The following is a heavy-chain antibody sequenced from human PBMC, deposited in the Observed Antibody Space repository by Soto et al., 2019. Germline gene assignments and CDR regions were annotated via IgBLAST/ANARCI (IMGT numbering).Heavy chain of an antibody. Sequence: AQVQLSCWGAGYPVTIDAMDWVPHATGQPSGWMVCIHVGKGHTIYSQKFQGRVTLTRDTSASTAYMRLSPLRSEDTAVYYCARGRNYEFWSGYFRPLSADGMDVWGQGTTVTVSS. D-gene: IGHD3-3*01. J-gene: IGHJ6*02. CDR2: IHVGKGHT. V-gene: IGHV1-3*01. CDR1: GYPVTIDA. CDR3: ARGRNYEFWSGYFRPLSADGMDV.